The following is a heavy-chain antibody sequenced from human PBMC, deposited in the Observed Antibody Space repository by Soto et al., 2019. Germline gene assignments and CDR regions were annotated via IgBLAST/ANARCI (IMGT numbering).Heavy chain of an antibody. CDR3: AREPVPDLVYYGLDV. D-gene: IGHD2-8*01. CDR1: GGSISNGDYY. Sequence: PSETLSLTCTVSGGSISNGDYYWNWIRQSPGKGREWIGYSYDSGITYYNPSRKSRVTIFVDTSNNQFSLKLTPVAVADTAVYYCAREPVPDLVYYGLDVWGQGTPVTVSS. J-gene: IGHJ6*02. V-gene: IGHV4-30-4*01. CDR2: SYDSGIT.